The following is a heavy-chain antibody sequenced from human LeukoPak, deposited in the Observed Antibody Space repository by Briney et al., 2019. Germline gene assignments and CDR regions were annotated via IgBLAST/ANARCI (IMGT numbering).Heavy chain of an antibody. V-gene: IGHV3-30*02. D-gene: IGHD4-23*01. Sequence: GGFLRLSCAASGFTFSSYGMHWVRQAPGKGLEWVAFIRYDGSTKYYADSVKGRFTISRDNSKNTLYLQMNSLRAEDTAVYYCAKAPDYGGNSFGVGVSNHAFDIWGQGTMVTVSS. CDR2: IRYDGSTK. CDR1: GFTFSSYG. CDR3: AKAPDYGGNSFGVGVSNHAFDI. J-gene: IGHJ3*02.